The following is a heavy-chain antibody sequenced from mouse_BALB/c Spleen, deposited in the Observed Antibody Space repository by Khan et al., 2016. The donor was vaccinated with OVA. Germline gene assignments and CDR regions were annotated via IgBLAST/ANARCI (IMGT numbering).Heavy chain of an antibody. CDR1: GYTFSSYW. J-gene: IGHJ2*01. Sequence: QVQLKQSGAEVMKPGASVKISCKATGYTFSSYWIEWVQQRPGHGLEWIGAILPGSGSTNYNEKFKGQATFTADTSSNTAYMQLRSLTSEDSAVYYCAKTTYYCDYWGQGTTLTVSS. CDR2: ILPGSGST. V-gene: IGHV1-9*01. CDR3: AKTTYYCDY.